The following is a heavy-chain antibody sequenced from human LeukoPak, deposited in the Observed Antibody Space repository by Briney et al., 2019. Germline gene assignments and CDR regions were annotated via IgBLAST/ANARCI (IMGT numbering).Heavy chain of an antibody. CDR1: GFTFGSYG. V-gene: IGHV3-33*01. CDR3: ARDFWNEPSKYFDY. Sequence: PGGSLRLSCSASGFTFGSYGMHWVRQAPGKGLEWVALIWYHGNDVDYADSVKGRFTISRDNSKNTLYLQMNSVRAEDTAVYFCARDFWNEPSKYFDYWGQGTLVIVSS. D-gene: IGHD3-3*01. J-gene: IGHJ4*02. CDR2: IWYHGNDV.